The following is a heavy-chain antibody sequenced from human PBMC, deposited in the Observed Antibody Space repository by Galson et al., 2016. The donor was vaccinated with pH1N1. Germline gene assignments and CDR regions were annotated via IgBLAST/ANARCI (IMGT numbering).Heavy chain of an antibody. Sequence: SLRLSCAASGFIFDNYAMSWVRQTPGKGLEWVSGITGSGGSTYYADSVKGRFTISRDKSKKRLYLQMNSLRAEDTAVYYCTKKPVATHYYYGFDVWGQGTTVTVSS. CDR2: ITGSGGST. V-gene: IGHV3-23*01. CDR1: GFIFDNYA. CDR3: TKKPVATHYYYGFDV. J-gene: IGHJ6*02.